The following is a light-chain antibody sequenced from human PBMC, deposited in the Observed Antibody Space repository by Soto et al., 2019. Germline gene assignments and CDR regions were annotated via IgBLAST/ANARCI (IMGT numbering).Light chain of an antibody. V-gene: IGKV1-39*01. Sequence: DIQMTQSPYSLSAFVGDRVTSTCRASQSIASYLNWYQQKPGKAPKFLIYAASTLQSGVPSRFSGSGSGTDFTLTISSLQPEDFATYFCQQSYSTPITFGQGTRLEI. J-gene: IGKJ5*01. CDR1: QSIASY. CDR3: QQSYSTPIT. CDR2: AAS.